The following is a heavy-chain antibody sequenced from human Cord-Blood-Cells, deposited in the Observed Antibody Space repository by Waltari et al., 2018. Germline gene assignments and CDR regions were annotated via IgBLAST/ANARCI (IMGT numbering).Heavy chain of an antibody. CDR2: INHRGST. V-gene: IGHV4-34*01. CDR1: GGSFSGYY. D-gene: IGHD4-17*01. CDR3: ARGYGGNSRPDGWTYDWFDP. Sequence: QVQLQQWGAGLLKPSETLSLTCAVYGGSFSGYYWSWIRQPPGTGLEWLGEINHRGSTNYNRSLKRRVTISVDTSKNQFSLKLSSVTAADTAVYYCARGYGGNSRPDGWTYDWFDPWGQGTLVTVSS. J-gene: IGHJ5*02.